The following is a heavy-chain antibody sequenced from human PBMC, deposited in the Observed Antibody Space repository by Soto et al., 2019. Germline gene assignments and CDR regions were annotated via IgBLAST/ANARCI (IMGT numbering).Heavy chain of an antibody. CDR3: TTAGTPEGYYYNSSGYYYYYYGIQV. CDR1: GFTFSNAW. CDR2: IKSKTDGGTT. Sequence: PGGSLRLSCAASGFTFSNAWMNWVRQAPGTGLEWVGRIKSKTDGGTTDYAAPVKGRFTISRDDSKNTLYLQMNSLKTEDTAVYYCTTAGTPEGYYYNSSGYYYYYYGIQVWGQAIKVPGS. V-gene: IGHV3-15*07. J-gene: IGHJ6*02. D-gene: IGHD3-22*01.